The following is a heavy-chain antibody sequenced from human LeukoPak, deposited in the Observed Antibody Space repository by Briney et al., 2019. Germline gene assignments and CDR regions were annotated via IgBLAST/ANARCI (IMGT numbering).Heavy chain of an antibody. J-gene: IGHJ4*02. CDR1: GFNFASYA. CDR3: AKDFPGAEYFDY. CDR2: ISGSDATS. V-gene: IGHV3-23*01. Sequence: GGSLRLSCEVSGFNFASYAMNWVRQAPGKGLEWVSGISGSDATSCYRDSVKGRFTISRDNSKDTLYLHIKSLRAEDTAVYYCAKDFPGAEYFDYWGQGTLVTVSS. D-gene: IGHD2/OR15-2a*01.